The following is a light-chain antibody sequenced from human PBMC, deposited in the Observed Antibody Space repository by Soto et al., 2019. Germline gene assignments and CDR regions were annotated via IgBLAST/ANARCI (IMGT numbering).Light chain of an antibody. Sequence: DIQMTQSPSSLSASVGDRVTITCQASQDISNYLNWYPQKPGKAPKLLIYDASNLETGVPSRFSGSGSGTDFTFTISSLQPEDIATYYCQQYDNHPPNTFGQGTKLEIK. CDR1: QDISNY. CDR3: QQYDNHPPNT. J-gene: IGKJ2*01. V-gene: IGKV1-33*01. CDR2: DAS.